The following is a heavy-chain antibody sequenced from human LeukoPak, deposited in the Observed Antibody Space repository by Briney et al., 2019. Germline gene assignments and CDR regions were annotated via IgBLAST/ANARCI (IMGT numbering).Heavy chain of an antibody. Sequence: ASVTVSCKASGYTFTSYYMHWVRQAPGQGLEWMGIINPSGGSTSYAQKFQGRVTMTRDTSTSTVYMELSSLRSEDTAVYYCARDKLGGTMVRGETDYWGQGTLVTVSS. D-gene: IGHD3-10*01. CDR3: ARDKLGGTMVRGETDY. V-gene: IGHV1-46*01. CDR2: INPSGGST. J-gene: IGHJ4*02. CDR1: GYTFTSYY.